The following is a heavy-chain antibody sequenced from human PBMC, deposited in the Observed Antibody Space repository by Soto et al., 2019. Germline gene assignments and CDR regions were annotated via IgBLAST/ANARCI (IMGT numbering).Heavy chain of an antibody. Sequence: ASLKVSCKASGYSFNSYGISWVRQAPGKGLEWLGWISPYNDDTKYAQRLQGRVTMTTDTSTRTAYMDIRGLRSDDTAIYYCARGGYYDSSGARNYHYYGMDVWGQGTTVTVSS. V-gene: IGHV1-18*01. CDR2: ISPYNDDT. D-gene: IGHD3-22*01. J-gene: IGHJ6*02. CDR1: GYSFNSYG. CDR3: ARGGYYDSSGARNYHYYGMDV.